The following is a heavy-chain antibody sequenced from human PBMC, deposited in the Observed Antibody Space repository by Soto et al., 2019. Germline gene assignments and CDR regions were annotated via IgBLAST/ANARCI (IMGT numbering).Heavy chain of an antibody. V-gene: IGHV2-70*01. Sequence: SGPTLVNPRQTLTLTCTFSGFSLSTSGMCVSWIRQPPGKALEWLALIDWDDDKYYSTSLKTRLTISKDTSKNQVVLTMTNMDPVDTATYYCARIMTTVSTNDAFDIWGQGTMVT. J-gene: IGHJ3*02. CDR1: GFSLSTSGMC. CDR2: IDWDDDK. CDR3: ARIMTTVSTNDAFDI. D-gene: IGHD4-17*01.